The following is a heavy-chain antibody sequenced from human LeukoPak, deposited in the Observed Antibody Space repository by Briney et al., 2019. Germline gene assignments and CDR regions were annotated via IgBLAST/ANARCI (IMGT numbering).Heavy chain of an antibody. CDR1: GGSISSHY. Sequence: SETLSLTCTVSGGSISSHYWSWIRQPPGKGLEWIGYIYYSGSTNYNPSLKSRVTISVDTSKNQFSLKLSSVTAADTAVYYCARAPTHSTVTRGPGAFDIWGQGTMVTVSS. J-gene: IGHJ3*02. CDR3: ARAPTHSTVTRGPGAFDI. V-gene: IGHV4-59*11. CDR2: IYYSGST. D-gene: IGHD4-17*01.